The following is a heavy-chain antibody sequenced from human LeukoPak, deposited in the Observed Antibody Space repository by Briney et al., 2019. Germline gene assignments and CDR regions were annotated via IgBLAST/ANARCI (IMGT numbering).Heavy chain of an antibody. CDR3: ARVPGRSSSWTLDY. CDR2: IYYSGST. Sequence: PSETLSLTCTVSGGSISSYYWSWIRQPPGKGLEWIGYIYYSGSTNYNPSLKSRVTIPVDTSKNQFSLKLSSVTAADTAVYYCARVPGRSSSWTLDYWGQGTLVTVSS. J-gene: IGHJ4*02. D-gene: IGHD6-13*01. CDR1: GGSISSYY. V-gene: IGHV4-59*01.